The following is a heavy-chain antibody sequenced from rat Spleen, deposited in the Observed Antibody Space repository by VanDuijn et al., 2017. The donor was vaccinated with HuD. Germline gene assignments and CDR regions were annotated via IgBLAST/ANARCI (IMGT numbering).Heavy chain of an antibody. CDR3: ARHRVIRGGGYVMDA. J-gene: IGHJ4*01. CDR2: ISTGGGNT. CDR1: GFTFSNYD. V-gene: IGHV5S13*01. Sequence: EVQLVESGGGLVQPGRSLKLSCAASGFTFSNYDMAWVRQAPTKGLEWIASISTGGGNTYYRDSVKGRFTISRDNAKNTQYLQMDSLRSEDTATYYCARHRVIRGGGYVMDAWGQGVMVTVSS. D-gene: IGHD4-4*01.